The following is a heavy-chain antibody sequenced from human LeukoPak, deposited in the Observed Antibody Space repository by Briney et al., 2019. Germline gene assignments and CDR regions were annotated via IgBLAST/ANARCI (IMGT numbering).Heavy chain of an antibody. CDR3: AREWQGGIAAAGTRIEGDY. V-gene: IGHV3-7*01. CDR2: IKQDGSEK. Sequence: PGGSLTLSCAVSGFSVRGYWMTWVRQAPGKGLEWGANIKQDGSEKNYVDSVKGRFTISRDNAEDSLFLQMNSLRVEDTAVYYCAREWQGGIAAAGTRIEGDYWGQGTLVAVSS. CDR1: GFSVRGYW. D-gene: IGHD6-13*01. J-gene: IGHJ4*02.